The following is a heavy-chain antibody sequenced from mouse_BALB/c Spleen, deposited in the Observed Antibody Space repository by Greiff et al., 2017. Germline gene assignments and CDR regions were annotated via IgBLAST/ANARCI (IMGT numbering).Heavy chain of an antibody. CDR3: ARYLQRPPSYYYAMDY. CDR1: GDSITSGY. CDR2: ISYSGST. Sequence: EVQLQESGPSLVKPSQSLSLSCSVTGDSITSGYWNWIRKFPGNKLEYMGYISYSGSTYYYPSLKSRISITRDTSKNQYYLQLNSVTTEDTATYYGARYLQRPPSYYYAMDYWGQGTSVTVSS. J-gene: IGHJ4*01. V-gene: IGHV3-8*02. D-gene: IGHD1-2*01.